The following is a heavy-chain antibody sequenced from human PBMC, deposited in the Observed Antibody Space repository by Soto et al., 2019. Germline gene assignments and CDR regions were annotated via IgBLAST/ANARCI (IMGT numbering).Heavy chain of an antibody. CDR1: GFTFSSYG. J-gene: IGHJ4*02. Sequence: QVQLVESGGGVVQPGRSLRLSCAASGFTFSSYGMHWVRQAPGKGLEWVAVISYDGSNKYYADSVKGRFTISRDNSKNPLYLQMNSLRAEDTAVYYCAKEWGIAVARKRYFDYWGQGTLVTVSS. CDR2: ISYDGSNK. CDR3: AKEWGIAVARKRYFDY. D-gene: IGHD6-19*01. V-gene: IGHV3-30*18.